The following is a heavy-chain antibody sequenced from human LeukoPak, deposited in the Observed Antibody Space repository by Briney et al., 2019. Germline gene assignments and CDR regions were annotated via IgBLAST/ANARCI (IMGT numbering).Heavy chain of an antibody. J-gene: IGHJ4*02. Sequence: GGSLRLSCAASGFTFSVYAMTWVRQAPGKGLEWVSLITWDGAKSYYADSVKGRFTISRDNSKNTVYLQMDSLRAEDTAVYYCAEDSGWEPQNYWGQGTLVTVSS. D-gene: IGHD1-26*01. CDR1: GFTFSVYA. CDR3: AEDSGWEPQNY. CDR2: ITWDGAKS. V-gene: IGHV3-23*01.